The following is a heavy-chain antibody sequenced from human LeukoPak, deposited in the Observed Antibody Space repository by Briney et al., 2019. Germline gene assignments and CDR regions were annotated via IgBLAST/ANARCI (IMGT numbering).Heavy chain of an antibody. V-gene: IGHV4-34*01. Sequence: SETLSLTCAVYGGSFSGYYWSWIRQPPGKGLEWIGEINHSGSTNHNPSLKSRVTISVDTSKNQFSLKLSSVTAADTAVYYCAREPTTTPDAFDIWGQGTMVTVSS. CDR1: GGSFSGYY. J-gene: IGHJ3*02. D-gene: IGHD1-26*01. CDR2: INHSGST. CDR3: AREPTTTPDAFDI.